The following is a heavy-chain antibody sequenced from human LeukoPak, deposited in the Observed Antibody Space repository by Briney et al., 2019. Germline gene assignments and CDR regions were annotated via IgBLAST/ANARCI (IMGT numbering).Heavy chain of an antibody. CDR2: ISGSGGST. V-gene: IGHV3-23*01. J-gene: IGHJ4*02. D-gene: IGHD4-23*01. CDR1: GFTFSSYA. Sequence: GGSLRLSCAASGFTFSSYAMSWVRQAPGKGLEWVSAISGSGGSTCYADSVKGRFTISRDNSKNTLYLQMNSLRAEDTAVYYCAKVPVAPGDFDYWGQGTLVTVSS. CDR3: AKVPVAPGDFDY.